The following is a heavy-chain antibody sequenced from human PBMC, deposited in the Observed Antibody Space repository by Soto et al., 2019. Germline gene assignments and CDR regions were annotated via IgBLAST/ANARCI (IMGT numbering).Heavy chain of an antibody. CDR2: IKQDGSEK. V-gene: IGHV3-7*01. CDR1: GFTFSSYW. J-gene: IGHJ3*02. CDR3: ARDVEYYDILTGDTHSEAFDI. Sequence: EVQLVESGGGLVQPGGSLRLSCAASGFTFSSYWMSWVRQAPGKGLEWVANIKQDGSEKYYVDSVKGRFTISRDNAKNSLYLQMNSLRAEDTAVYYCARDVEYYDILTGDTHSEAFDIWGQGTMVTVSS. D-gene: IGHD3-9*01.